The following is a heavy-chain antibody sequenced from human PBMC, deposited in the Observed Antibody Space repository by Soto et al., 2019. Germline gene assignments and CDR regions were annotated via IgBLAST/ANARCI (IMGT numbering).Heavy chain of an antibody. Sequence: GGSLRLSCAASGFTFSKYAMSWVRQAPGKGLDWVAAVTGSGDSTYYADSVKGRFTISRDNSKNALYLQRNSLRAEDTAIYYCAKGWGNYGLDVWGQGTTVTVSS. CDR3: AKGWGNYGLDV. CDR1: GFTFSKYA. CDR2: VTGSGDST. V-gene: IGHV3-23*01. J-gene: IGHJ6*02. D-gene: IGHD7-27*01.